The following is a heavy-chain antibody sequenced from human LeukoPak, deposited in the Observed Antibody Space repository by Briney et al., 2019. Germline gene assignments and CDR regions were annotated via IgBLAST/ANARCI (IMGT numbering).Heavy chain of an antibody. CDR1: GVSFTSADYY. D-gene: IGHD2-15*01. CDR3: AKVVVVAANDKVVLHPPNAFDV. V-gene: IGHV4-31*03. CDR2: LYYTGDS. Sequence: SETLSLTCTVSGVSFTSADYYWTWIRQLPGKGLEWIASLYYTGDSSYNPSLKSRLTISADTSNAQFFLNLRSVTAAGTALYYCAKVVVVAANDKVVLHPPNAFDVWGPGTIVTVSS. J-gene: IGHJ3*01.